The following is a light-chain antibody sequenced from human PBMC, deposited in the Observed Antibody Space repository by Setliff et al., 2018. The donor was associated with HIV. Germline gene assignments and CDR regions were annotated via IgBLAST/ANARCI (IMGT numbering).Light chain of an antibody. J-gene: IGLJ1*01. V-gene: IGLV2-23*02. Sequence: QSALAQPASVSGSPGQSITISCTGTSSDVGGYDFVAWYQLHPGKAPKLMIYEVTKRPSGISHRFSGSKSDNTASLTISGLQAEDEAEYYCCSYAGSSTFVFGTGTKVTVL. CDR2: EVT. CDR3: CSYAGSSTFV. CDR1: SSDVGGYDF.